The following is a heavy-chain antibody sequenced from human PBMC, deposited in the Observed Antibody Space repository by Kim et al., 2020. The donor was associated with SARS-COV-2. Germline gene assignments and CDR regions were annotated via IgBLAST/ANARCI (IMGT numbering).Heavy chain of an antibody. D-gene: IGHD2-15*01. V-gene: IGHV1-69*06. Sequence: SVKVSCKASGGTFSSYAISWVRQAPGQGLEWMGGIIPIFGTANYAQKFQGRVTITADKSTSTAYMELSSLRSEDTAVYYCARDGVELGKRYCSGGSCYPGYYFDYWGQGTLVTVSS. CDR1: GGTFSSYA. CDR2: IIPIFGTA. J-gene: IGHJ4*02. CDR3: ARDGVELGKRYCSGGSCYPGYYFDY.